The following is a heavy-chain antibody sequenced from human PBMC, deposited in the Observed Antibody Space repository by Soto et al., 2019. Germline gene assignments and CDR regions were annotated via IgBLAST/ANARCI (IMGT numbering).Heavy chain of an antibody. D-gene: IGHD6-19*01. CDR3: ARGVAAQASYYYYGMDV. CDR2: INPNSGGT. Sequence: ASVKVSCKASGYTFTGYYMHWVRQAPGQGLEWMGWINPNSGGTNYAQKFQGWVTMTRDTSKNQFSLKLSSVTAADTAVYYCARGVAAQASYYYYGMDVWGQGTTVTVSS. J-gene: IGHJ6*02. CDR1: GYTFTGYY. V-gene: IGHV1-2*04.